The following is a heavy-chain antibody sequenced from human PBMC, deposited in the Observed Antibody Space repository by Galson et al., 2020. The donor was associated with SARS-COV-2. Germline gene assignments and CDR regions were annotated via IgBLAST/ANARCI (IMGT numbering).Heavy chain of an antibody. D-gene: IGHD4-4*01. CDR2: IRSKANSYAT. Sequence: GESLKISCAASGFTFSGSAMHWVRQASGKGLEWVGRIRSKANSYATAYAASVKGRFTISRDDSKNTAYLQMNSLKTADTAVYYCTRVPPYSNSFWDAFDIWGQGTMVTVSS. CDR3: TRVPPYSNSFWDAFDI. V-gene: IGHV3-73*01. J-gene: IGHJ3*02. CDR1: GFTFSGSA.